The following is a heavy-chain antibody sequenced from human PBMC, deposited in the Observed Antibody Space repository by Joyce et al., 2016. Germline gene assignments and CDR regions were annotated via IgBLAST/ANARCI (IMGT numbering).Heavy chain of an antibody. CDR1: GFTFSIYS. CDR3: ARGHYDYVWGTYRYYFDY. J-gene: IGHJ4*02. CDR2: ISSSSSTI. V-gene: IGHV3-48*04. D-gene: IGHD3-16*02. Sequence: EVQLVESGGGLVQPGGSLRLSCAASGFTFSIYSINWVRQAPGKGLKWVSYISSSSSTIYYADSVKGRFTISRDNAKNSQYLQMNSLRAEDTAVYYCARGHYDYVWGTYRYYFDYWGQGTLVTVSS.